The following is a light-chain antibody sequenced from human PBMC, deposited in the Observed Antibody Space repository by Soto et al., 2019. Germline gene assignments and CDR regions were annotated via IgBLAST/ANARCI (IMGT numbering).Light chain of an antibody. CDR2: DTS. Sequence: EIVLTQSPATLSLSPGERATLSCRASQSVSTYLAWYQQKPGQAPRLLIYDTSTRATGIPARFSGSGSGTDFTLTISSLEPEDFAVYYCQQRSTYTFGQGNKLEIK. CDR3: QQRSTYT. CDR1: QSVSTY. V-gene: IGKV3-11*01. J-gene: IGKJ2*01.